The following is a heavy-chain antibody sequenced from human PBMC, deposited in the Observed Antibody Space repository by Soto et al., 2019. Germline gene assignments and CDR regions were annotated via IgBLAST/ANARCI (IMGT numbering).Heavy chain of an antibody. J-gene: IGHJ4*02. V-gene: IGHV2-5*02. Sequence: QITLKESGPTLVKPTQTLTLTCTFSGFSLSTRGVGVGWIRQPPGKALEWLALIYWDDDKRYSPSLKSRLTIIKDTSKTQVVLTMTNMDSVDTATYYCAVSIGYCTNGVCYFDYWGQRPLVTVS. CDR2: IYWDDDK. CDR1: GFSLSTRGVG. CDR3: AVSIGYCTNGVCYFDY. D-gene: IGHD2-8*01.